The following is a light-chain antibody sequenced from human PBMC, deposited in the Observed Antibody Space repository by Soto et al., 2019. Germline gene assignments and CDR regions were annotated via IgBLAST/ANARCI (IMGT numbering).Light chain of an antibody. CDR3: QQSSSIPYT. Sequence: EIPMTQSPSSLSASVRGRVTITCRASQNINIFLNWYQQKPGKAPELLIYAASTLQSGVPSRFSGSGSGTDFTLTISSLQPEDFATYYCQQSSSIPYTFGQGTRLDIK. CDR2: AAS. V-gene: IGKV1-39*01. CDR1: QNINIF. J-gene: IGKJ2*01.